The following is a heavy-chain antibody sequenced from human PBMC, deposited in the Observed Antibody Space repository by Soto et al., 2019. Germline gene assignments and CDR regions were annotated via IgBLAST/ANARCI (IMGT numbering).Heavy chain of an antibody. J-gene: IGHJ5*02. Sequence: QVQLVQSGAEVKKPGASVKVSCKASGYTFTSYGISWVRQAPGQGLEWMGWISAYNGNTNYAQKLQGRVTMTTDTSTSTAYRELRSLRSDDTAVYYCARDPGGSGIVGWFDPWGQGTLVTVSS. CDR2: ISAYNGNT. D-gene: IGHD3-10*01. CDR3: ARDPGGSGIVGWFDP. V-gene: IGHV1-18*01. CDR1: GYTFTSYG.